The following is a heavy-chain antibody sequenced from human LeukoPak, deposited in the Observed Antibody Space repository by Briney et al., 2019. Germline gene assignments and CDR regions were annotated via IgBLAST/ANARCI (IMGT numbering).Heavy chain of an antibody. V-gene: IGHV3-13*01. CDR3: ASEESRGVYGMDV. D-gene: IGHD3-10*01. CDR2: ISPAGRT. J-gene: IGHJ6*02. CDR1: GFSLSRYD. Sequence: PGGSLRLSCAASGFSLSRYDMRWVRQPTGGGLEWVSTISPAGRTYYPDSVKGRFTISRENAKNSLFLQMNNLRAGDTAVYFCASEESRGVYGMDVWGQGTTVTVS.